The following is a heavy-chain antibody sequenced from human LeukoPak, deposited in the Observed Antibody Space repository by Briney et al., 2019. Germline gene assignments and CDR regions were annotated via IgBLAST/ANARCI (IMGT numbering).Heavy chain of an antibody. J-gene: IGHJ6*02. V-gene: IGHV1-18*01. CDR1: GYTFTSYG. CDR3: AREEGIVVVPAADMDV. D-gene: IGHD2-2*01. CDR2: ISAYNGNT. Sequence: ASVKVSCKASGYTFTSYGISWLRQAPGQGLEWMGWISAYNGNTNYAQKLQGRVTMTTDTSTSTAYMELRSLRSDDTAVYYCAREEGIVVVPAADMDVWGQGTTVTVSS.